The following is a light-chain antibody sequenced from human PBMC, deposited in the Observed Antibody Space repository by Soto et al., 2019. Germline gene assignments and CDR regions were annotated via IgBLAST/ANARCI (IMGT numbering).Light chain of an antibody. V-gene: IGKV3-20*01. Sequence: EIVLTQSPGTLSLSPGERATLSCRASQSVSSSYLAWYQQKPGQAPRLLIYGASSRATGIPDRFSGSGFGTDFALTFSRLEPEDFAVYYCQQYGSFAWTFGQGTKVDIK. J-gene: IGKJ1*01. CDR2: GAS. CDR1: QSVSSSY. CDR3: QQYGSFAWT.